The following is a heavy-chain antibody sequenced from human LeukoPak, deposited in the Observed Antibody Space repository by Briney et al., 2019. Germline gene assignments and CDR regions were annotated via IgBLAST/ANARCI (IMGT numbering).Heavy chain of an antibody. Sequence: GGSLRLSCTASGFTFSSYWMNWVRQVPGTGLEWVANINQDGTTKYYLDSVKGRFTISRDNSKNTLYLQMNSLKAEDTAVYYCAKGRSGSYSPTWDYWGQGTLVTVSS. V-gene: IGHV3-7*03. J-gene: IGHJ4*02. CDR3: AKGRSGSYSPTWDY. CDR1: GFTFSSYW. D-gene: IGHD1-26*01. CDR2: INQDGTTK.